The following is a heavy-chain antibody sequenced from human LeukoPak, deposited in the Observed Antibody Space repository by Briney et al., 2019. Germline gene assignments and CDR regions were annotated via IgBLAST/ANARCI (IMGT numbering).Heavy chain of an antibody. Sequence: SLTLSLTCTVSGGSISSGEYYWSWIRQPPGKGLEWIGYIYYSGSTYYNPSLKSRVTISVDTSKNQFSLKLSSVTAADTAVYYCARDSEIVGFDYWGQGTLVTVSS. CDR3: ARDSEIVGFDY. D-gene: IGHD3-22*01. J-gene: IGHJ4*02. V-gene: IGHV4-30-4*01. CDR2: IYYSGST. CDR1: GGSISSGEYY.